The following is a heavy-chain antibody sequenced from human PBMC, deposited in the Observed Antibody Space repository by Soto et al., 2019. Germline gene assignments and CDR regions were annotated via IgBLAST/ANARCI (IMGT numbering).Heavy chain of an antibody. Sequence: QVQLQESGPGLVKPSETLSLTCTVSGGSISTYYWSWIRQPPGKGLEWIGYVYYTGTTKYNPSLKSRVTFSVDMSNSQFSLKLTSVTAADTAGYHYARAITAGSALGLVDPWGQGTLVTVSS. D-gene: IGHD2-15*01. V-gene: IGHV4-59*01. CDR3: ARAITAGSALGLVDP. J-gene: IGHJ5*02. CDR2: VYYTGTT. CDR1: GGSISTYY.